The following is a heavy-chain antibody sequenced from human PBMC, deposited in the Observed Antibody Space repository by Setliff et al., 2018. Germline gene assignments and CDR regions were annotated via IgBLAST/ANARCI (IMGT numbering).Heavy chain of an antibody. D-gene: IGHD5-18*01. V-gene: IGHV1-69*05. Sequence: SVKVSCKASGGTFSSYGISWVRQAPGQGLEWMGGTIPIFGTTNYAQKFQGRVTIITDESTSTAYMELSSLTSADTAVYYCAREGVDTRSSTDYRYYIDVWGKGTTVTVSS. CDR2: TIPIFGTT. J-gene: IGHJ6*03. CDR1: GGTFSSYG. CDR3: AREGVDTRSSTDYRYYIDV.